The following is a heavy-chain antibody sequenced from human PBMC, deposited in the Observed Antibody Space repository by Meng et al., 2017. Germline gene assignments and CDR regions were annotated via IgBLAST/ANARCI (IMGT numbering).Heavy chain of an antibody. CDR3: ARDQVGLGYCSSTSCYEFDY. D-gene: IGHD2-2*01. J-gene: IGHJ4*02. CDR2: ISSSSSYI. Sequence: GESLKISCAASGFTFSSYSMNWVRQAPGKWLEWVSSISSSSSYIYYADSVKGRVTISRDNAKNSLYLQMNSLRAEDTAVYYCARDQVGLGYCSSTSCYEFDYWAQGNLAT. V-gene: IGHV3-21*01. CDR1: GFTFSSYS.